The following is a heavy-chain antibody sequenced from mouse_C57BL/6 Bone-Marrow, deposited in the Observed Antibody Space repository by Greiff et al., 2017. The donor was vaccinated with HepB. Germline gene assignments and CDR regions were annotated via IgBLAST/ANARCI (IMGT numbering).Heavy chain of an antibody. V-gene: IGHV7-1*01. J-gene: IGHJ4*01. CDR3: ARDAGGLRGGSMDY. Sequence: VQLVESGGGLVQSGRSLRLSCATSGFTFSDFYMEWVRQAPGKGLEWIAASRNKANDYTTEYSASVKGRFIVSRDTSQSILYLQMNALRAEDTAIYYCARDAGGLRGGSMDYWGQGTSVTVSS. D-gene: IGHD2-4*01. CDR1: GFTFSDFY. CDR2: SRNKANDYTT.